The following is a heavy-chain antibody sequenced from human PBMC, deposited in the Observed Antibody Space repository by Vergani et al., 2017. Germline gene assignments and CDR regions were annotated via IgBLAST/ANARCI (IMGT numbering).Heavy chain of an antibody. CDR1: GGSVSSGSYY. Sequence: QVQLQESGPGLVKPSETLSLTCTVSGGSVSSGSYYWSWIRQPPGKGLEWIGYIYYSGSTNYNPSLKSRVTISVDTSKNQFSLKLSSVTAADTAVYYCASTVCSSTSCYNYYYSYMDVWGKGTTVTVAS. D-gene: IGHD2-2*02. CDR3: ASTVCSSTSCYNYYYSYMDV. J-gene: IGHJ6*03. V-gene: IGHV4-61*01. CDR2: IYYSGST.